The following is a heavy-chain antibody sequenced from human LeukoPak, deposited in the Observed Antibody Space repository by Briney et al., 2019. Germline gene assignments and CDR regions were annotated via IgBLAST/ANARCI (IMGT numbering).Heavy chain of an antibody. Sequence: GGSLRLSCAASGFTFNTYSMNWVRQAPGKGLEWVSSISSSSSYIYYADSVKGRFTISRDNAKNSLYLQMDSLRAEDTAVYYCARDDPTGTLDYWGQGTLVTVSS. CDR2: ISSSSSYI. CDR1: GFTFNTYS. D-gene: IGHD3-9*01. CDR3: ARDDPTGTLDY. J-gene: IGHJ4*02. V-gene: IGHV3-21*01.